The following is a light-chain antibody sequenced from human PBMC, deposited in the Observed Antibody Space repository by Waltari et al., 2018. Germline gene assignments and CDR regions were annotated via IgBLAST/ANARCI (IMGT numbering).Light chain of an antibody. Sequence: EIVLTQSPGSLSLSPGERATLSCRASQTISGSWLTWYQQKPGQAPRFLIYGASSRATAIPDRFSGSGSGTDFTLTISRLEPEDFAVYYCQQYDGSSVTFGGGTKVEIK. J-gene: IGKJ4*01. CDR3: QQYDGSSVT. CDR2: GAS. CDR1: QTISGSW. V-gene: IGKV3-20*01.